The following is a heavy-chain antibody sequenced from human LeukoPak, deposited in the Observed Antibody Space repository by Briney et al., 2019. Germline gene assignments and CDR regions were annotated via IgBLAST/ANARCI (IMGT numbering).Heavy chain of an antibody. Sequence: ASVKVSCKASGYTFTGYYMHWVRQAPGQGLEWTGWINPNSGGTNYAQKFQGRVTMTRDTSISTAYMELSRLRSDDTAVYYCARDSRTWMATSFDYWGQRTLVTVSS. D-gene: IGHD5-24*01. CDR1: GYTFTGYY. J-gene: IGHJ4*02. CDR3: ARDSRTWMATSFDY. CDR2: INPNSGGT. V-gene: IGHV1-2*02.